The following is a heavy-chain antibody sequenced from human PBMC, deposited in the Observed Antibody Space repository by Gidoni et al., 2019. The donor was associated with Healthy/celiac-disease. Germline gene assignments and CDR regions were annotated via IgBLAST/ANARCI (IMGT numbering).Heavy chain of an antibody. D-gene: IGHD2-2*01. J-gene: IGHJ6*03. CDR1: GGSFSGYY. CDR2: IKHSRST. CDR3: AREGVYCSSTSCYALRGLHYYMDV. Sequence: QVQLQQWGAGLLKPSETLSLTCAVYGGSFSGYYWSWIRQPPGKGLEWIGEIKHSRSTNYNPSLKSRVTISVDTSKNQFSLKLSSVTAADTAVYYCAREGVYCSSTSCYALRGLHYYMDVWGKGTTVTVSS. V-gene: IGHV4-34*01.